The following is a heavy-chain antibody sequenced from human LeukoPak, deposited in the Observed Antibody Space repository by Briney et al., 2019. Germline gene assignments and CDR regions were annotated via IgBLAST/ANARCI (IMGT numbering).Heavy chain of an antibody. D-gene: IGHD3-16*02. J-gene: IGHJ5*02. Sequence: SETLSLTCTVSGGSISSSSYYWGWIRQPPGKGLEWIGNIYYSGSTYYNPSLESRVTMSLDMSKNQFSLKLSSVTAADTAVYYCARDENGYVWGSFRAWGQGTLVTVSS. V-gene: IGHV4-39*07. CDR3: ARDENGYVWGSFRA. CDR1: GGSISSSSYY. CDR2: IYYSGST.